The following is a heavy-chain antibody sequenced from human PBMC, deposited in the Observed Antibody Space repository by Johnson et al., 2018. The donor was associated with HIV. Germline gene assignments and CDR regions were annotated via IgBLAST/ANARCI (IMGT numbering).Heavy chain of an antibody. CDR3: ARNGLIPAAKGVAFDI. J-gene: IGHJ3*02. Sequence: VQLVESGGGLVQPGRSLRLSCAASGFTFDDYAMHWVRQAPGNGLEWVSGISWNSGSIGYADSVKGRFTISRDNAKNSLYLQMNSLRAEDTAVYYCARNGLIPAAKGVAFDIWGHGTTVTVSS. D-gene: IGHD2-2*01. CDR2: ISWNSGSI. V-gene: IGHV3-9*01. CDR1: GFTFDDYA.